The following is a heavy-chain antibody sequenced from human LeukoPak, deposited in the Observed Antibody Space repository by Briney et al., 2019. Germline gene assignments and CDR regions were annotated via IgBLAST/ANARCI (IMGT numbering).Heavy chain of an antibody. J-gene: IGHJ4*02. CDR1: GGTFSSYA. Sequence: SVKVSCKASGGTFSSYAISWVRQAPGQGLEWMGGIIPIFGTANYAQKFQGRVTITADESTSTAFMELSSLRSEDTAVYYCARRHQQSGYYGYFDCWGQGTLVTVSS. D-gene: IGHD3-3*01. V-gene: IGHV1-69*13. CDR3: ARRHQQSGYYGYFDC. CDR2: IIPIFGTA.